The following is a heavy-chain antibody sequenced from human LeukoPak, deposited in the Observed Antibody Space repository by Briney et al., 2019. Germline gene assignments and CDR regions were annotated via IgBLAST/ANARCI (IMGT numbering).Heavy chain of an antibody. CDR3: ARTAGTGNYFDY. Sequence: PGGSLRLSCAASGFTFSSYSMNWVRQAPGKGLEWVSSISSSSSYIYYADSVKGRFTISRDNAKNSLYLQMNSLRAEDTAVYYCARTAGTGNYFDYWGQGTLVTVSS. CDR1: GFTFSSYS. CDR2: ISSSSSYI. V-gene: IGHV3-21*01. D-gene: IGHD6-19*01. J-gene: IGHJ4*02.